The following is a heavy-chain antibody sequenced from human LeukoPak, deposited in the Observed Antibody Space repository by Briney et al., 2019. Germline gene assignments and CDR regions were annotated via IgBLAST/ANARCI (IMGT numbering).Heavy chain of an antibody. D-gene: IGHD1-26*01. Sequence: GGSLRLSCAASGFTFSDYYMSWIRQAPGQGLEWVAYISHSSGFTNYADSVKGRFAISRDNAKNSLYLQMNSLRAEDTAVYYCARARWEPTTPNFDYWGQGTLVTVSS. V-gene: IGHV3-11*06. CDR1: GFTFSDYY. CDR2: ISHSSGFT. CDR3: ARARWEPTTPNFDY. J-gene: IGHJ4*02.